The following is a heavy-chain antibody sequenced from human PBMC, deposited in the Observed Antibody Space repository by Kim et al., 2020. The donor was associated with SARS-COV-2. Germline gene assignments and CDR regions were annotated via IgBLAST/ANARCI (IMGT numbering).Heavy chain of an antibody. D-gene: IGHD6-19*01. CDR3: ARSVAVAGSTYWVDL. CDR2: INGRKGNT. CDR1: GYTFNNYA. V-gene: IGHV1-3*01. J-gene: IGHJ5*02. Sequence: ASVKVSCEASGYTFNNYAIHWMRQAPGQRPEWIGWINGRKGNTEYSQKFRDRATISRDTSANTAYMELTSLTSEDTAVYFCARSVAVAGSTYWVDLWGQGTLVTVSS.